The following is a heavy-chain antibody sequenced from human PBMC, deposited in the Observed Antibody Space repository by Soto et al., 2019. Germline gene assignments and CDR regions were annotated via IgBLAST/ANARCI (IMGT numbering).Heavy chain of an antibody. CDR1: RFTFSNYA. D-gene: IGHD2-15*01. CDR2: ISGGGDIT. CDR3: AKGEGYCSGPHCYCFYGMDV. Sequence: GGSLRLSCAASRFTFSNYAMSWVRQAPGKGLDWVSIISGGGDITYYADSVKGRFTISRDNSKNTLYLHMTSLRAEDTAVYYCAKGEGYCSGPHCYCFYGMDVWGQGTTVTVSS. J-gene: IGHJ6*02. V-gene: IGHV3-23*01.